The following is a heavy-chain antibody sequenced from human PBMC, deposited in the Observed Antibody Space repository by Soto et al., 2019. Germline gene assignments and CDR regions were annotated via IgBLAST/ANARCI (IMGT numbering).Heavy chain of an antibody. CDR3: ARDRGIFSNWFDP. CDR2: INPNSGGT. V-gene: IGHV1-2*04. D-gene: IGHD2-15*01. Sequence: GASVKVSCKASGYTFTGYYMHWVRQAPGQGLEWMGWINPNSGGTNYAQKFQGWGTMTRDTSISTAYMELSRMRSDDTAVYYCARDRGIFSNWFDPWGQGTLVTVSS. J-gene: IGHJ5*02. CDR1: GYTFTGYY.